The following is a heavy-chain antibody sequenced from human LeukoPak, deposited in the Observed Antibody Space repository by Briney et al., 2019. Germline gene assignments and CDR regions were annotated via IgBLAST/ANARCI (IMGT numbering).Heavy chain of an antibody. J-gene: IGHJ5*02. V-gene: IGHV4-39*07. CDR2: IYYSGST. Sequence: SETLSLTCTVSGGSLSSSSYYWGWIRQPPGKGLEWIGCIYYSGSTSYNPSLKSRVTISVDTSKNQFSLKLSSVTAADTAVYYCARGGSSGSNWFAPWGQGTLVTVSS. CDR3: ARGGSSGSNWFAP. CDR1: GGSLSSSSYY. D-gene: IGHD3-22*01.